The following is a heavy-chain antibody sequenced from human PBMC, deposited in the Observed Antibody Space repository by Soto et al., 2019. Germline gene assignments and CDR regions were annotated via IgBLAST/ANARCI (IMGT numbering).Heavy chain of an antibody. V-gene: IGHV2-70*01. D-gene: IGHD1-7*01. J-gene: IGHJ3*02. CDR3: ARMGITGTNDAFDI. CDR1: GFSLSTSGMC. CDR2: IDWDDGK. Sequence: SGPTLVNPTQTLTPTCTFSGFSLSTSGMCVSWIRQPPGKALEWLALIDWDDGKYYSTSLKTRLTISKDTSKNQVVLTMTNMDPVDTATYYCARMGITGTNDAFDIWGQGTMVTVSS.